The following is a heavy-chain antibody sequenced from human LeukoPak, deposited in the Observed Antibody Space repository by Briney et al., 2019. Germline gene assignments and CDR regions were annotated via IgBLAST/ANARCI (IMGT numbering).Heavy chain of an antibody. J-gene: IGHJ3*02. CDR2: INPNSGGT. Sequence: EASVKVSCKASGYTFTGYYMHWVRQAPGQGLGWMGWINPNSGGTNYAQKFQGRVTMTRDTSISTAYMELSRLRSDDTAVYYCARVGYDYVWGSYPNAFDIWGQGTMVTVSS. V-gene: IGHV1-2*02. D-gene: IGHD3-16*02. CDR1: GYTFTGYY. CDR3: ARVGYDYVWGSYPNAFDI.